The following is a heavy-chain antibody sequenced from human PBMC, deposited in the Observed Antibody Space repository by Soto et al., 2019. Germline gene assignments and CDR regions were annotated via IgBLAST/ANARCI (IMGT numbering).Heavy chain of an antibody. CDR2: ISWNGGTM. Sequence: EVQLVESGGGLVQPGRSLRLSCAASGFTFDDYAMHWVRQAPGQGLEWVSGISWNGGTMGYGDSVKGRFTISRDNTKNSPYLQMNRLKAEDTALYYCAKDNVRYYASNGNVEYWGQGTLVTVSS. V-gene: IGHV3-9*01. CDR1: GFTFDDYA. CDR3: AKDNVRYYASNGNVEY. D-gene: IGHD3-22*01. J-gene: IGHJ4*02.